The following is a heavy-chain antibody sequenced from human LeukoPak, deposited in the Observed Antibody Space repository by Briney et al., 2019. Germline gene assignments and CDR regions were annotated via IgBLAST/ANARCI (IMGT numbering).Heavy chain of an antibody. Sequence: SETLSLTCAVSGDSISSSSYYWAWIRQPPGKGLEWIGSIYYSGSTYYNPSLKSRVTISVDTSKNQFSLKLSSVTAADTAVYYCARERYCSSTSCYLAADYWGQGTLVTVSS. D-gene: IGHD2-2*01. CDR1: GDSISSSSYY. CDR2: IYYSGST. CDR3: ARERYCSSTSCYLAADY. V-gene: IGHV4-39*02. J-gene: IGHJ4*02.